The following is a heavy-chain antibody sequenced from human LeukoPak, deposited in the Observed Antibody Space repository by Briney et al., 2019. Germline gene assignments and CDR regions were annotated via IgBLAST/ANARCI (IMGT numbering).Heavy chain of an antibody. CDR3: ARDGYNFGYFDY. Sequence: SETLSLTCTASGGSISTHNWNWIRQTPGKGLEWIGYVYYNGGTRSNPSLRTRLTISVDTSKTQFSLSLRSVTAADTAVYFCARDGYNFGYFDYWGQGILVTVSS. CDR1: GGSISTHN. CDR2: VYYNGGT. J-gene: IGHJ4*02. D-gene: IGHD5-24*01. V-gene: IGHV4-59*11.